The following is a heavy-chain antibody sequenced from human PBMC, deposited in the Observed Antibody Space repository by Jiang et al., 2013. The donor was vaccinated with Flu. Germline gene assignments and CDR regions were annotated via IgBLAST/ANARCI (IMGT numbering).Heavy chain of an antibody. CDR3: ARNPGGYGSGIIDY. V-gene: IGHV4-4*02. J-gene: IGHJ4*02. Sequence: KPSGTLSLTCAVSGGSISSSNWWSWVRQPPGKGLEWIGEIYHSGSTNYNPSLKSRVTISVDTSKNQFSLKLSSVTAADTAVYYCARNPGGYGSGIIDYWGQGTLVTVSS. D-gene: IGHD3-10*01. CDR1: GGSISSSNW. CDR2: IYHSGST.